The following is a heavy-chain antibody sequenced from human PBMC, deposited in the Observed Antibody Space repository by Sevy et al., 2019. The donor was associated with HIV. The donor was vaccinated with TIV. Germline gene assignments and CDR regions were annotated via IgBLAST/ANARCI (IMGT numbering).Heavy chain of an antibody. CDR1: GFTFSSYW. Sequence: GGSLRLSCAASGFTFSSYWMHWVRQAPGKGLVWVSRINSDGSSTSYADSVKGRFTISRDNAKNTLYLQMNSLRAEDTAVYYCAKGQAQLWLRGPDFDYWGQGTLVTVSS. J-gene: IGHJ4*02. CDR3: AKGQAQLWLRGPDFDY. D-gene: IGHD5-18*01. CDR2: INSDGSST. V-gene: IGHV3-74*01.